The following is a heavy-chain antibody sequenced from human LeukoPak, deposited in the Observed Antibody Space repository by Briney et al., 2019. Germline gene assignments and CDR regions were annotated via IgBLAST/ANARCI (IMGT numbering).Heavy chain of an antibody. CDR1: GFTFSNYW. J-gene: IGHJ4*02. Sequence: GGSLRLSCAASGFTFSNYWMSWVRQAPGKGLEWVANIKQDRSEKYYVDSVKGRFTISRDNAKNTLYLQMNSLRAEDTAVYYCARGLSGYSSSLGYWGQGTLVTVSS. CDR3: ARGLSGYSSSLGY. D-gene: IGHD6-6*01. CDR2: IKQDRSEK. V-gene: IGHV3-7*01.